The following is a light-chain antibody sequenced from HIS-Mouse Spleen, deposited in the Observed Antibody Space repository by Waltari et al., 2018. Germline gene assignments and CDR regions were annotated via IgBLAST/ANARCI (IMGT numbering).Light chain of an antibody. J-gene: IGKJ3*01. CDR2: DAS. V-gene: IGKV1-33*01. CDR3: QQYDNLPAFT. CDR1: QDISNY. Sequence: DIQMTQSPSSLSASVGDSVPITCQASQDISNYLNWYQQKPGKAPKLLIYDASNLETGVPSRFSGSGSGTDFTFTISSLQPEDIATYYCQQYDNLPAFTFGPGTKVDIK.